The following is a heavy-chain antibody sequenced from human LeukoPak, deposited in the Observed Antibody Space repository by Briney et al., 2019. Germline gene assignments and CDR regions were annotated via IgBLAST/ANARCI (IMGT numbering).Heavy chain of an antibody. J-gene: IGHJ3*02. D-gene: IGHD3-22*01. V-gene: IGHV4-39*01. CDR3: ARFGGTYHESSGYLREDSFDI. Sequence: SGTLSLSCTVSGDSITSRSYYWGWLRQPPGRGLEWLGSIYSSGSTSDNPSRMGRVTMSVDTSQNQFTLKLPAVTPADTAVYVCARFGGTYHESSGYLREDSFDIWGQGTMVTVSS. CDR2: IYSSGST. CDR1: GDSITSRSYY.